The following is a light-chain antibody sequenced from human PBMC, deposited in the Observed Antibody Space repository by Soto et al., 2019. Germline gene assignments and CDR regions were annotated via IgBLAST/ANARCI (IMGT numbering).Light chain of an antibody. J-gene: IGKJ1*01. CDR1: QSVGSD. V-gene: IGKV3D-15*01. CDR2: DIF. CDR3: QKSISYSWT. Sequence: EIVNPRCPRTIYESTGERATLSCRASQSVGSDLAWYQQKPGQAPRLVIYDIFTRATGVPTRISGSGSGTEFTLTISSLQSEDFAVYYCQKSISYSWTFRQATKVVIK.